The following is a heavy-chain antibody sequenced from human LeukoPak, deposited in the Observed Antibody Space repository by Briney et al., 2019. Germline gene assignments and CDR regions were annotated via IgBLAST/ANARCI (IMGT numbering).Heavy chain of an antibody. CDR3: ARKGYRRTNWFDP. V-gene: IGHV1-8*03. D-gene: IGHD6-13*01. J-gene: IGHJ5*02. CDR2: MNPNSGNT. Sequence: ASVKVSCKASGYTFTSYYMHWVRQATGQGLEWMGWMNPNSGNTGYAQKFQGRVTITRNTSISTAYMELSSLRSEDTAVYYCARKGYRRTNWFDPWGQGTLVTVSS. CDR1: GYTFTSYY.